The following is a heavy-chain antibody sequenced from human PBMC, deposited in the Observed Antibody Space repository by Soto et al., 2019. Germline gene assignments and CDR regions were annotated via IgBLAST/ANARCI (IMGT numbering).Heavy chain of an antibody. CDR1: GGTFPSYA. D-gene: IGHD2-21*01. CDR3: ASGGSYCGGECYYDH. J-gene: IGHJ4*02. Sequence: SGKVSCKASGGTFPSYASNWVRQAPGQGLEWMGGISPIFGTANYAQKFQGRVTITADESTSTAYMELSSLRSKDTAVYYCASGGSYCGGECYYDHWGQGTLVTVSS. CDR2: ISPIFGTA. V-gene: IGHV1-69*13.